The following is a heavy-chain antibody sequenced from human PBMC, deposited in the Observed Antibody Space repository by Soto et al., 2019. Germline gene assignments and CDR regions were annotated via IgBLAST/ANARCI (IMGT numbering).Heavy chain of an antibody. CDR2: ISTSAGNT. Sequence: LRLSCAASEFTFSSYAMTWVRLAPGKGLEWVSSISTSAGNTYYADSVKGRFTISRDNSKNTLYLQMNSLRADDTAVYYCAKSGSHSYFDYWGQGTLVTVSS. V-gene: IGHV3-23*01. D-gene: IGHD1-26*01. CDR3: AKSGSHSYFDY. J-gene: IGHJ4*02. CDR1: EFTFSSYA.